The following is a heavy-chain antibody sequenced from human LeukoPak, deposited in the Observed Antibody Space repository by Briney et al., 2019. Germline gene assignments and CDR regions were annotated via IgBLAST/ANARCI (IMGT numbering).Heavy chain of an antibody. D-gene: IGHD3-10*01. CDR1: VGSIRGYY. CDR3: ARVFDSGSQAYFYYMDV. V-gene: IGHV4-59*01. J-gene: IGHJ6*03. Sequence: PSETLSLTCDVSVGSIRGYYWSWIRQSPEKGLEWIGYIYSSGSTNYNPSLKSRVTMSVDTSKNQLSLKVSSVTAADTAVYYCARVFDSGSQAYFYYMDVWGKGTTVIISS. CDR2: IYSSGST.